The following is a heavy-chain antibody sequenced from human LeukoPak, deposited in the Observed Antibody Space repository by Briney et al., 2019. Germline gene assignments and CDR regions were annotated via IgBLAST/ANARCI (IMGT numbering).Heavy chain of an antibody. J-gene: IGHJ3*02. V-gene: IGHV3-49*04. CDR1: GFTFGDYA. CDR2: IRSKAYGGTT. CDR3: TGDKPYCSSTSCHAFDI. D-gene: IGHD2-2*01. Sequence: GGSLRPSCTASGFTFGDYAMSWVRQAPGKGLEWVGFIRSKAYGGTTEYAASVKGRFTISRDDSKSIAYLQMNSLKTEDTAVYYCTGDKPYCSSTSCHAFDIWGQGTMVTVSS.